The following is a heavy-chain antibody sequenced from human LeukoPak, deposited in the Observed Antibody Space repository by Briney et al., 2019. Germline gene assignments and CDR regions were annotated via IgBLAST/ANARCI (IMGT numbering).Heavy chain of an antibody. Sequence: SVKVSCKASGGTFSSYAISWVRQAPGQGLEWMGGIIPIFGTANYAQKFQGRVTITTDESTSTAYMELSSLRSEDTAVYYCARAYSSSSDGALGWYFDLWGRGTLVTVSS. CDR1: GGTFSSYA. D-gene: IGHD6-6*01. V-gene: IGHV1-69*05. CDR2: IIPIFGTA. J-gene: IGHJ2*01. CDR3: ARAYSSSSDGALGWYFDL.